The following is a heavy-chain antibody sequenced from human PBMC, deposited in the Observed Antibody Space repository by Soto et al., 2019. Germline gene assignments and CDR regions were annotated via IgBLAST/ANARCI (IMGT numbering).Heavy chain of an antibody. D-gene: IGHD2-15*01. CDR2: IYWDDDK. CDR3: AHKGGRGAGMDV. V-gene: IGHV2-5*02. Sequence: QITLKESGPTLVKPTQTLTLTCTFSGFSVSTSGVGVAWIRQPPGKTLEWLALIYWDDDKRYSPFLQSRVTITKYTSKIQVVLTMTNMDPVDTATYYCAHKGGRGAGMDVWGQGTTVTVSS. J-gene: IGHJ6*02. CDR1: GFSVSTSGVG.